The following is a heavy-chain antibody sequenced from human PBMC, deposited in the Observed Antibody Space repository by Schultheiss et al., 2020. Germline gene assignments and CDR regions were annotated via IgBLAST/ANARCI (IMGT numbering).Heavy chain of an antibody. CDR2: IYTGGTA. D-gene: IGHD1-26*01. V-gene: IGHV3-53*01. CDR1: GFTVSSKY. J-gene: IGHJ3*02. Sequence: GGSLRRSCAASGFTVSSKYMSWVRQAPGKGLECISIIYTGGTAYYADSVKGRFTISRDISKNTLYLQMNTLRAEDTAVYYCAREYSGSYGDAFDIWGQGTMVTVSS. CDR3: AREYSGSYGDAFDI.